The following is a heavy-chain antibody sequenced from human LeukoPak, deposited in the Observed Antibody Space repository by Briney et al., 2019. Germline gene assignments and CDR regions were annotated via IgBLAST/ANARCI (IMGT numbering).Heavy chain of an antibody. D-gene: IGHD1-26*01. J-gene: IGHJ4*02. CDR2: INHSGST. CDR1: GGPFSGYY. Sequence: SETLSLTCAVYGGPFSGYYWSWIRQPPGKGLEWIGEINHSGSTNYNPSLKSRVTISVDTSKNQFSLKLSSVTAADTAVYYCARHKYSGSYYYFDYWGQGTLVTVSS. V-gene: IGHV4-34*01. CDR3: ARHKYSGSYYYFDY.